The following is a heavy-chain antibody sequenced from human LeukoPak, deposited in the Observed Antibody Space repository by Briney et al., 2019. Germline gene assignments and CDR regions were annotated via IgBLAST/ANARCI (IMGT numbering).Heavy chain of an antibody. Sequence: KPSETLSLTCTASGGSVSSYYWSWIRQPPGEGLEWIGYIYYSGSTNYNPSLKSRVTMSVDTSKNQFSLKLSSVTAADTAVYYCARERTTVTTGNWFDPWGQGTLVTVSS. CDR2: IYYSGST. D-gene: IGHD4-17*01. CDR1: GGSVSSYY. CDR3: ARERTTVTTGNWFDP. J-gene: IGHJ5*02. V-gene: IGHV4-59*02.